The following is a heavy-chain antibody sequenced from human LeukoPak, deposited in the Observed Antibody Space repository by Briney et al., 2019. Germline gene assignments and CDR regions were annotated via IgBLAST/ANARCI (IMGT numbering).Heavy chain of an antibody. V-gene: IGHV3-74*01. CDR3: AELGITMIGGV. Sequence: GGSLRLSCAASGFTFNTYWMHWVRQAPGKGLVWVSRINSDGSSISYADSVKGRFTISRDNAKNTLNLQMNSLRAEDTAVYYCAELGITMIGGVWGKGTTVTISS. D-gene: IGHD3-10*02. J-gene: IGHJ6*04. CDR2: INSDGSSI. CDR1: GFTFNTYW.